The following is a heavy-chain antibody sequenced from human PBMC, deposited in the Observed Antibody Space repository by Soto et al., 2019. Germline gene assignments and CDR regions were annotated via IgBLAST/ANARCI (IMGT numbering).Heavy chain of an antibody. V-gene: IGHV5-10-1*01. CDR1: GYSFTSYW. J-gene: IGHJ4*02. Sequence: GESLKISCKGSGYSFTSYWISWVRPMPGKGLEWMGRIDPSDSYTNYSPSFQGHVTISADKSISTAYLQWSSLKASDTAMYYCARRIFLTEGYCSGGSCYAFDYWGQGTLVTVSS. CDR2: IDPSDSYT. CDR3: ARRIFLTEGYCSGGSCYAFDY. D-gene: IGHD2-15*01.